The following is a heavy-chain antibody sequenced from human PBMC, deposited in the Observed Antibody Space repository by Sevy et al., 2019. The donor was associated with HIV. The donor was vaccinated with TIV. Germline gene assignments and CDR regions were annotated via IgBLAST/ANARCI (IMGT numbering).Heavy chain of an antibody. CDR1: GFTFSSYG. CDR2: ISYDGSNK. CDR3: AKDLHTAYYYDSSGYLFTPPRFDP. D-gene: IGHD3-22*01. J-gene: IGHJ5*02. Sequence: GGSLRLSCAASGFTFSSYGMHWVRQAPGKGLEWVAVISYDGSNKYYADSVKGRFTISRDNSKNTLYLQMNSLRAEDTAGYYCAKDLHTAYYYDSSGYLFTPPRFDPWGQGTLVTVSS. V-gene: IGHV3-30*18.